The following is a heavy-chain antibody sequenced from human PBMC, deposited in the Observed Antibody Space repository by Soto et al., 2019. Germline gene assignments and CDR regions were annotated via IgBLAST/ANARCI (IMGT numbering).Heavy chain of an antibody. CDR3: VRHHIVATPRGWFDP. V-gene: IGHV5-51*01. Sequence: PXESLKISCKASGYSTTSDWIGLVRQMPGKGLEWMGIIYPRDSDTRYSPSFEGQVTISADKTTNTAYLRWSSLKASDTAIYYCVRHHIVATPRGWFDPWGQGTLVTVSS. J-gene: IGHJ5*02. CDR1: GYSTTSDW. D-gene: IGHD5-12*01. CDR2: IYPRDSDT.